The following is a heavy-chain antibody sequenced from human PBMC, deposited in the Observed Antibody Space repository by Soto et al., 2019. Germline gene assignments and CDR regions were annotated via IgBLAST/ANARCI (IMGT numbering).Heavy chain of an antibody. CDR2: ISAYNGDT. CDR3: ARGGAASGAGCFDP. CDR1: GYTFRNFG. J-gene: IGHJ5*02. Sequence: QVQLVQSGTEVKKPGASVKVSCKASGYTFRNFGVSWVRQAPGQGLEWMGWISAYNGDTNYAQKPEGRVTMTTETSTHTADRELRSLRYDATPVYYCARGGAASGAGCFDPWGQGTLVTVSS. V-gene: IGHV1-18*01. D-gene: IGHD6-13*01.